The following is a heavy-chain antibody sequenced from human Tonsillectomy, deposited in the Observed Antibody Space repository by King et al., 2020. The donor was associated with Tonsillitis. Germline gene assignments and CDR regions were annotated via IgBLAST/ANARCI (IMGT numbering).Heavy chain of an antibody. V-gene: IGHV3-33*01. J-gene: IGHJ4*02. CDR2: IWDDVSNK. CDR1: GFTFSTYA. Sequence: QLVQSGGGVVQPGRSLRLSCAASGFTFSTYAMHWVRQAPGKGLEWVALIWDDVSNKYYAESVKGRFTISRDNSRDTVYLQMNSLRAEDTAVYYCARVSSSSWYFDFWGQGTLVTVSS. CDR3: ARVSSSSWYFDF. D-gene: IGHD6-13*01.